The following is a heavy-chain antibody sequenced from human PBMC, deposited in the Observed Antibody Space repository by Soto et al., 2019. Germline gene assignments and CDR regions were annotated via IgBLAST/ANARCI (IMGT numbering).Heavy chain of an antibody. CDR3: AKYAGTYYHYYYMDV. J-gene: IGHJ6*03. Sequence: EVQLLESGGGLVQPGGSLRLSCAGSEFTSSRYALSWVRQAPGEGLEWVSGISGTGDSTYYADSVKGRFTVSRDNSKTPLYLQMHSLRAEDTAVYYCAKYAGTYYHYYYMDVWGKGTTVTVSS. CDR1: EFTSSRYA. D-gene: IGHD6-13*01. V-gene: IGHV3-23*01. CDR2: ISGTGDST.